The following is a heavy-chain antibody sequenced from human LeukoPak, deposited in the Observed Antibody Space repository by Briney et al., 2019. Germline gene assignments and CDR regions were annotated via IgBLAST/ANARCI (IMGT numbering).Heavy chain of an antibody. D-gene: IGHD3-3*01. V-gene: IGHV3-7*01. J-gene: IGHJ4*02. CDR3: ARWRGAQSEFEY. CDR2: IHQDGSER. Sequence: GGSLRLSCTASGFTFSTYWMSWVRQVPGKGLEFVASIHQDGSEREYVDSVKGRFTISRDNAKNSLYLQMISLRAEDTAVYYCARWRGAQSEFEYWGQATLVTVSS. CDR1: GFTFSTYW.